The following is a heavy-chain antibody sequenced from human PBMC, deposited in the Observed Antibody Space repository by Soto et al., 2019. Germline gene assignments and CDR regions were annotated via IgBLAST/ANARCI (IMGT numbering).Heavy chain of an antibody. CDR1: GYSFITYW. Sequence: GESLKISCKASGYSFITYWICWVRQMPVKGLEWMGIMYPGDSDIRYSPSFQGQVTISADRSINTAYLQWSSLKASDTAMYYCARASNHVNRFPEAFDIWGQGTMVTFSS. J-gene: IGHJ3*02. CDR3: ARASNHVNRFPEAFDI. D-gene: IGHD2-8*01. V-gene: IGHV5-51*01. CDR2: MYPGDSDI.